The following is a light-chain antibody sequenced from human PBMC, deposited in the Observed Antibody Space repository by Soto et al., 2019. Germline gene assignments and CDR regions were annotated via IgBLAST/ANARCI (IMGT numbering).Light chain of an antibody. V-gene: IGKV1-39*01. CDR1: QSISIW. Sequence: IHMTEAPSALSASVSYRVTIIFLSIQSISIWLAWYQQKPGKAPKLLIYAASSLQSGVPSRFSGSGSGTDFTLTISSLQPEDFATYYCQQSYSTPPTFGQGTKVDIK. CDR3: QQSYSTPPT. CDR2: AAS. J-gene: IGKJ1*01.